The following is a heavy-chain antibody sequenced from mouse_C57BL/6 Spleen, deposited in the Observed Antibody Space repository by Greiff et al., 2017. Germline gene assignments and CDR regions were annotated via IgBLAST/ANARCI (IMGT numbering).Heavy chain of an antibody. CDR1: GFSFNTYA. CDR2: IRSKSNNYAT. D-gene: IGHD2-4*01. J-gene: IGHJ4*01. CDR3: VRHVADYDTGYYAMDY. V-gene: IGHV10-1*01. Sequence: GGGLVQPKGSLKLSCAASGFSFNTYAMNWVRQAPGKGLEWVARIRSKSNNYATYYADSVKDRFNISKDDSESMLYVQMNNLKTEDTAMYYCVRHVADYDTGYYAMDYWGQGTSVTVSS.